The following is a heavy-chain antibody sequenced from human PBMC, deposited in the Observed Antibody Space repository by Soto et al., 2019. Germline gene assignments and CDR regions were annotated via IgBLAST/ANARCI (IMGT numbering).Heavy chain of an antibody. CDR3: TGEVASGY. Sequence: QVQLVESGGGVVQPGRSPRLSCAVSGFTVSTYGMHWVRQAPGKGLEWVAVISRDGGTKYYADSAKGRFTISRDNSRNTLFLEMNSLRGDDMAVYYCTGEVASGYWGQGTLVTVSS. J-gene: IGHJ4*02. V-gene: IGHV3-30*03. D-gene: IGHD2-8*02. CDR1: GFTVSTYG. CDR2: ISRDGGTK.